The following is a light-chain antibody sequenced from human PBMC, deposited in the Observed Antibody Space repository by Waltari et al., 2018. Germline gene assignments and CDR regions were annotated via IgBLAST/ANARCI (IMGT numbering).Light chain of an antibody. CDR1: SSDVGVYYY. J-gene: IGLJ2*01. V-gene: IGLV2-23*02. Sequence: QSALTQPASVSGSPGQSIPISCTGTSSDVGVYYYVSCYQQHPGKAPKLMIYEVSKRPSGVSNRFSGSKSGNTASLTISGLQAEDEADYYCCSYAGSSTYVVFGGGTKLTVL. CDR3: CSYAGSSTYVV. CDR2: EVS.